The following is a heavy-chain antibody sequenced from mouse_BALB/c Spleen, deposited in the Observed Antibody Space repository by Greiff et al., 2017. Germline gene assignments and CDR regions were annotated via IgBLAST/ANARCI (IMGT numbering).Heavy chain of an antibody. Sequence: EVKLMESGGDLVKPGGSLKLSCAASGFTFSSYGMSWVRQTPDKRLEWVATISSGGSYTHYPDSVKGRFTISRDNAKNTLYLQMSSLKSEDTAMYYCARHEGYGYDVRDAMDYWGQGTSVTVSS. D-gene: IGHD2-2*01. CDR1: GFTFSSYG. J-gene: IGHJ4*01. V-gene: IGHV5-6*01. CDR2: ISSGGSYT. CDR3: ARHEGYGYDVRDAMDY.